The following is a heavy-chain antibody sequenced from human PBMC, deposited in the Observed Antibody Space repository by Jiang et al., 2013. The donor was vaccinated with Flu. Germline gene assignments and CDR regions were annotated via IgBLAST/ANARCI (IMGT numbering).Heavy chain of an antibody. CDR3: ARDLYDILTGYYGDYYYYGMDV. J-gene: IGHJ6*02. D-gene: IGHD3-9*01. V-gene: IGHV1-18*01. CDR1: GYTFTSYG. Sequence: GAEVKKPGASVKVSCKASGYTFTSYGISWVRQAPGQGLEWMGWISAYNGNTNYAQKLQGRVTMTTDTSTSTAYMELRSLRSDDTAVYYCARDLYDILTGYYGDYYYYGMDVWGQGTTVTVSS. CDR2: ISAYNGNT.